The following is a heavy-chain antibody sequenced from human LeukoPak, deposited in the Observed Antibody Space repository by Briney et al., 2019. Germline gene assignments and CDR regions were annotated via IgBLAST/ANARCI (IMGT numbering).Heavy chain of an antibody. CDR3: ARARPYPYQLPVGFDP. J-gene: IGHJ5*02. V-gene: IGHV1-46*01. D-gene: IGHD2-2*01. CDR2: INPSGGST. Sequence: MHWVRQXXGQGLEWXGIINPSGGSTSYAQKFQGRVTMTRDTSTSTVYMELSSLRSEDTAVYYCARARPYPYQLPVGFDPWGQGTLVTVSS.